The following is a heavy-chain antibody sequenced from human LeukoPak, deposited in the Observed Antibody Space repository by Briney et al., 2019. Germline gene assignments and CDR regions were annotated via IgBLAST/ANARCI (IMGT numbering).Heavy chain of an antibody. J-gene: IGHJ6*03. CDR2: MNPNSGNT. CDR1: GYTFTSYD. D-gene: IGHD3-3*01. Sequence: ASVKVSCKASGYTFTSYDINWVRQVTGQGLEWMGWMNPNSGNTDYAQKFQGRVTMTRNTSISTAYMELSSLRSEDTAVYYCARGSTYYDFWSGYDHYYYYYMDVWGKGTTVTVSS. V-gene: IGHV1-8*01. CDR3: ARGSTYYDFWSGYDHYYYYYMDV.